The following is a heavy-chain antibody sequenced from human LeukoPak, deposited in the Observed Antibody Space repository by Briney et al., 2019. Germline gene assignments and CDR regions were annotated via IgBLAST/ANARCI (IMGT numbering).Heavy chain of an antibody. D-gene: IGHD2-2*01. CDR2: TYYRSKWYS. CDR1: GGSVSSNSAA. Sequence: SQTLSLTCAISGGSVSSNSAAWNWVRQSPSRGLEWLGRTYYRSKWYSDYAVSVKSRITINPDTSKNQFSLKLNSVTAADTAVYYCARGPPNTDTYCDTTSCQNWVDPWGQGTLVTVSS. V-gene: IGHV6-1*01. CDR3: ARGPPNTDTYCDTTSCQNWVDP. J-gene: IGHJ5*02.